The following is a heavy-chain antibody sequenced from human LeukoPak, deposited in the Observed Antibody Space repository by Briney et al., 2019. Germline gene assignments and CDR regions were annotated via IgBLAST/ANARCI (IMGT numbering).Heavy chain of an antibody. J-gene: IGHJ6*02. CDR1: GYTFTSYD. CDR2: MNPNSGNT. V-gene: IGHV1-8*01. CDR3: AKDSSLGSSSWYGGYYGMDV. Sequence: GAPVKVSCKASGYTFTSYDINWVRQATGQGLEWMGWMNPNSGNTGYAQKFQGRVTMTRNTSISTAYMELSSLRAEDTAVYYCAKDSSLGSSSWYGGYYGMDVWGQGTTVTASS. D-gene: IGHD6-13*01.